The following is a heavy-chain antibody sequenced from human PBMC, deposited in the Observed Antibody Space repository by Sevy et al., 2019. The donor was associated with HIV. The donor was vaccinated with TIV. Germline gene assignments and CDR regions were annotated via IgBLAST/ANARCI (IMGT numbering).Heavy chain of an antibody. J-gene: IGHJ4*02. Sequence: GESLKISCKGSGYNFSGYWVGWVRQMPGKGLEWMGIIYPTDSHIIYSPSLQGQVTISVDKSITTDYLQWRSLKTPDTAMYYCASSSFYYDNSGFYPFDFWGQGTLVTVSS. D-gene: IGHD3-22*01. CDR2: IYPTDSHI. CDR1: GYNFSGYW. CDR3: ASSSFYYDNSGFYPFDF. V-gene: IGHV5-51*01.